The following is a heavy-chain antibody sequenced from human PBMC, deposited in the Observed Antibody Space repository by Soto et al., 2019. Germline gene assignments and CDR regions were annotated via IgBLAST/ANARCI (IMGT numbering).Heavy chain of an antibody. J-gene: IGHJ3*02. CDR3: ARRPRYSRDAFDI. CDR2: INAGNGNT. Sequence: QVQLVQSGAEEKKPGASVKVSCKASGYTFTSYAMHWVRQAPGQRLEWMGWINAGNGNTKYSQKFQGRVTITRDTSASTANSELSSLRSEDTAVYYCARRPRYSRDAFDIWGQGTMVTVSS. V-gene: IGHV1-3*05. D-gene: IGHD5-12*01. CDR1: GYTFTSYA.